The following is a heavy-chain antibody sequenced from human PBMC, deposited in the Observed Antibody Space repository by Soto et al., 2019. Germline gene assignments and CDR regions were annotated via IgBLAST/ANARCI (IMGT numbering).Heavy chain of an antibody. CDR3: TREFQPWARRACDC. V-gene: IGHV3-21*02. Sequence: EVQLVESGGGLVQPGGSLRLSCAASGFALSRHSMNWVRQAPGKGLEWVSLISSNSQDKFYADAVKGRFTVSRDNAENSVWLQLDGLRVEDTAVYYCTREFQPWARRACDCWGHGALVTVSS. D-gene: IGHD2-21*01. J-gene: IGHJ4*01. CDR1: GFALSRHS. CDR2: ISSNSQDK.